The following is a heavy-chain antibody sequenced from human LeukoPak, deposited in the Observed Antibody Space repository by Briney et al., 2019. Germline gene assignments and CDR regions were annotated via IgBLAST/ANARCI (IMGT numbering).Heavy chain of an antibody. CDR2: ISSSSSYI. Sequence: GGSLRLSCAASGFTFSSYSMNWVRQAPGKGLEWVSSISSSSSYIYYADSVKGRFTISRDNAKNSLYLQMNSLRAEDTAVYYCAKDPGVAATLSGAFDIWGQGTMVTVSS. CDR1: GFTFSSYS. J-gene: IGHJ3*02. CDR3: AKDPGVAATLSGAFDI. V-gene: IGHV3-21*04. D-gene: IGHD2-15*01.